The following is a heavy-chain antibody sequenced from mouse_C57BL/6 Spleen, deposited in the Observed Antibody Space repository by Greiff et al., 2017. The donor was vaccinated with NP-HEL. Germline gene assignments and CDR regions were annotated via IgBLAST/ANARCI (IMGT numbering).Heavy chain of an antibody. CDR2: INPNNGGT. J-gene: IGHJ1*03. D-gene: IGHD1-1*01. CDR3: ARTRSRDYGSAHWYFDV. V-gene: IGHV1-26*01. CDR1: GYTFTDYY. Sequence: EVQLQQSGPELVKPGASVKISCKASGYTFTDYYMNWVKQSHGKSLEWIGDINPNNGGTSYNQKFKGKATLTVDKSSSTAYMELRSLTSEDSAVYYCARTRSRDYGSAHWYFDVWGTGTTVTVSA.